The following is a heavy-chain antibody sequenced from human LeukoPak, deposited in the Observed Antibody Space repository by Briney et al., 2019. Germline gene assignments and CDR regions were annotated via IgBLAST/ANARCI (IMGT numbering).Heavy chain of an antibody. CDR3: ARDPPCSGGSCYSVGYYYYMDV. D-gene: IGHD2-15*01. CDR1: GGSISSGGYY. J-gene: IGHJ6*03. CDR2: IYYSGST. V-gene: IGHV4-61*08. Sequence: SETLSLTCTVSGGSISSGGYYWSWIRQHPGKGLEWNGYIYYSGSTYYNPSLRSRVTISVDASKNQFSLTLSSVTAADAAVYYCARDPPCSGGSCYSVGYYYYMDVWGKGTTVTVSS.